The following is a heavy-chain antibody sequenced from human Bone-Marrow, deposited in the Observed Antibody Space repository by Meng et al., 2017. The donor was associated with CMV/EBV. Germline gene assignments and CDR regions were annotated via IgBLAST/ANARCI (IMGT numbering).Heavy chain of an antibody. CDR1: GGTFSKYA. D-gene: IGHD2-2*02. CDR2: IIPMIEKA. J-gene: IGHJ6*02. Sequence: SVKVSCKASGGTFSKYAFSWVRQAPGQGLEWMGGIIPMIEKAHYAQKFLGTVTITADKSTSTAYMEVSSLRSEDTAMYYCVRRDVIVPAAIQRTGYYYGLDIWGQGTTVTVSS. V-gene: IGHV1-69*10. CDR3: VRRDVIVPAAIQRTGYYYGLDI.